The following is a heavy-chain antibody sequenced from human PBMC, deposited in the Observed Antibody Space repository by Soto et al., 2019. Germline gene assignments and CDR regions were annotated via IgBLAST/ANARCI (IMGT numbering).Heavy chain of an antibody. V-gene: IGHV3-11*06. J-gene: IGHJ4*02. CDR1: GFTFSDYY. D-gene: IGHD2-2*02. CDR3: ARAGYCSSTSCNIPLDY. Sequence: QVQLVESGGGLVKPGGSLRLSCAASGFTFSDYYMSWIRQAPGKGLEWVSYISSSSSYTNYADSVKGRFTISRDNAKNSLYLQMNSLRAGDTAVYYCARAGYCSSTSCNIPLDYWGQGTLVTVSS. CDR2: ISSSSSYT.